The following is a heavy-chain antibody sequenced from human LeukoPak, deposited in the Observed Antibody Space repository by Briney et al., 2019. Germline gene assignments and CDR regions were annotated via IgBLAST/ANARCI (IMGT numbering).Heavy chain of an antibody. CDR2: ISSSSSAI. V-gene: IGHV3-48*02. CDR1: GFTVSSNY. CDR3: ARGYSSGWLFDY. J-gene: IGHJ4*02. Sequence: GGSLRLSCAASGFTVSSNYMTWVRQAPGKGLEWVSYISSSSSAIYYADPMKGRFTISRDNAKKSLYLQMNSLRDEDTAVYYCARGYSSGWLFDYWGQGTLVTVSS. D-gene: IGHD6-19*01.